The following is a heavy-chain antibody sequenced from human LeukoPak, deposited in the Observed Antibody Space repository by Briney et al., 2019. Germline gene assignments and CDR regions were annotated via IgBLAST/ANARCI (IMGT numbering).Heavy chain of an antibody. J-gene: IGHJ4*02. Sequence: PGGSLRLSCAASGFTFSSYGMSWVRQAPGKGLEWVSVISGSGGSTYYADSVKGRFTISRDNSKNTLYLQMNSLRAEDTAVYYCAKDPKWELRGYYFDYWGQGTLVTVSS. V-gene: IGHV3-23*01. CDR3: AKDPKWELRGYYFDY. D-gene: IGHD1-26*01. CDR2: ISGSGGST. CDR1: GFTFSSYG.